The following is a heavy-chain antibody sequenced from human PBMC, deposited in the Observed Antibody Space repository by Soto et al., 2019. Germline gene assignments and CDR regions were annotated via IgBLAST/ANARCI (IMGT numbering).Heavy chain of an antibody. Sequence: SQTLALPCAISGDSVSSISSAWNFIRQSPSRGLEWLGRTYYRSKWYNDYVVSVKSRITINPDTSKNQFSLQLNSVTPEDTAVYYCARDRGSSSGWLNNWFDPWGQGTLVTVSS. J-gene: IGHJ5*02. CDR3: ARDRGSSSGWLNNWFDP. CDR2: TYYRSKWYN. V-gene: IGHV6-1*01. D-gene: IGHD6-19*01. CDR1: GDSVSSISSA.